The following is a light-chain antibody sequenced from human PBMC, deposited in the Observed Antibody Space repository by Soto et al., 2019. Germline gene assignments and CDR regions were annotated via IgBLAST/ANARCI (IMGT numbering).Light chain of an antibody. J-gene: IGLJ2*01. CDR3: SSKTSSSIYV. Sequence: QSALTQPASVSGSPGQSITISCTGTSSDVGGYNYVSWYQQHPGKAPKLMIYDVNNRPSGVSSRFAGSKSGNTASLTISGLQPEDEGDYYCSSKTSSSIYVFGGGTKLTVL. V-gene: IGLV2-14*03. CDR2: DVN. CDR1: SSDVGGYNY.